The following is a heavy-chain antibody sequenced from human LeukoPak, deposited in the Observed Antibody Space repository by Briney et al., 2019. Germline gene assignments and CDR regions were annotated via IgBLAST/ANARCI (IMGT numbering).Heavy chain of an antibody. Sequence: SETLSLTCTVSGGSISSSSYYWGWIRQPPGKGLEWIGSTYYSGSTYYNPSLKSRVTISVDTSKNQFSLKLSSVTAADTAVYYCAEDSGRIDYWGQGTLVTVSS. J-gene: IGHJ4*02. CDR2: TYYSGST. V-gene: IGHV4-39*01. CDR3: AEDSGRIDY. CDR1: GGSISSSSYY. D-gene: IGHD1-26*01.